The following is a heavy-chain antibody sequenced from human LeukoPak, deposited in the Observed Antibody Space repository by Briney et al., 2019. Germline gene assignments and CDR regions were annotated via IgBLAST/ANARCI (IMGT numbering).Heavy chain of an antibody. J-gene: IGHJ4*02. CDR2: IYYSGST. D-gene: IGHD3-22*01. Sequence: SETLSLTCTVSGGSISSYYWSWIRQPPGKGLEWIGYIYYSGSTNYNPSLKCRVTISVDTSKNQFSLRLSSVTAADTAVYYCARGHYYDSGGSFDYWGQGTLVTVSS. V-gene: IGHV4-59*01. CDR1: GGSISSYY. CDR3: ARGHYYDSGGSFDY.